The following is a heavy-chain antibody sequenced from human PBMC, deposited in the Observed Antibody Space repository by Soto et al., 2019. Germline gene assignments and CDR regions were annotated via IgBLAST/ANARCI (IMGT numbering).Heavy chain of an antibody. V-gene: IGHV4-59*01. CDR2: IYYNGNT. CDR1: GGSINTYY. Sequence: SETLSLTCTVSGGSINTYYWNWIRQPPGKGLEWIAYIYYNGNTDSNPSLEGRVTISLDTPKNQLSLELSSVTAADTAVYYCARGYHRYSYANFDYWDQGILVTVSS. J-gene: IGHJ4*02. CDR3: ARGYHRYSYANFDY. D-gene: IGHD5-18*01.